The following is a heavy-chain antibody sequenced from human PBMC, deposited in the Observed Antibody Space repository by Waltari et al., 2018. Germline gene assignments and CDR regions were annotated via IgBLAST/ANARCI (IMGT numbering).Heavy chain of an antibody. D-gene: IGHD2-2*02. V-gene: IGHV3-48*04. CDR1: GFTFSTYS. Sequence: EVQLVESGGGLVQPGGSLRLSCVASGFTFSTYSMNWVRQAPGKGLEWVSYMGSSSSTIVYADSVKGRFTISRDTAKNSLYLQMNSLRAEDTAVYYCARTGLCSTTSCYTPFDFWGQGTLVTVSS. CDR2: MGSSSSTI. CDR3: ARTGLCSTTSCYTPFDF. J-gene: IGHJ4*02.